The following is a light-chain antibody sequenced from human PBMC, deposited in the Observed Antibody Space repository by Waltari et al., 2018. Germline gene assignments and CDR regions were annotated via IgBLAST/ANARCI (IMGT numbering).Light chain of an antibody. CDR3: QERSNWPGGA. Sequence: EIVLTQSPATLSLSPGERATRSCRASQNVRTYLARCQHRPGQAPRLLIYDASNRATAGPAKFTGSGSATDFTLTISSLQPEDFALYYCQERSNWPGGAFGGGTKVEIK. CDR2: DAS. CDR1: QNVRTY. J-gene: IGKJ4*01. V-gene: IGKV3-11*01.